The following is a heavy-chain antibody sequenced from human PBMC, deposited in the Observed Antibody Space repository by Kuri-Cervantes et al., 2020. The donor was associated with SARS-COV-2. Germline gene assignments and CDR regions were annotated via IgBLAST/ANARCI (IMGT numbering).Heavy chain of an antibody. CDR3: ARDLRLGKSLDY. Sequence: GGSLRLSCAASGFTFSSYWMSWVRQAPGKGLEWVANIKQDGSEKYYADSVKGRFTISRGNAKNSLYLQMNSLRAEDTAVYYCARDLRLGKSLDYWGQGTLVTVSS. J-gene: IGHJ4*02. D-gene: IGHD7-27*01. CDR1: GFTFSSYW. CDR2: IKQDGSEK. V-gene: IGHV3-7*01.